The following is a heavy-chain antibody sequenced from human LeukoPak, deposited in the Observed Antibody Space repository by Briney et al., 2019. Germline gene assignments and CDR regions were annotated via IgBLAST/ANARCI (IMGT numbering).Heavy chain of an antibody. CDR3: ARDMYDFWSGYYNEPGAY. D-gene: IGHD3-3*01. J-gene: IGHJ4*02. V-gene: IGHV3-33*01. CDR1: GSTFSSYG. Sequence: TGGSLRPSCAASGSTFSSYGMHWVRQAPGKGLEWVAVVWYGGSNKYYADSVKGRFTISRDNSKNTLYLQMNSLRAEDTAVYYCARDMYDFWSGYYNEPGAYWGQGTLVTVSS. CDR2: VWYGGSNK.